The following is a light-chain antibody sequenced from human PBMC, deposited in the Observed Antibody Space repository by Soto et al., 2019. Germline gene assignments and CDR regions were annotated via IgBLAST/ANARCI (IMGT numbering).Light chain of an antibody. Sequence: IVLTQSPATLSLSPVEIATLSFRASQSVSSYLAWYQQKPGQAPRLLIYDASNRATGIPARFSGSGSGTDFTLTISSLEPEDFAVYYCHQYDSWTFGQGTKVDI. CDR1: QSVSSY. V-gene: IGKV3-11*01. J-gene: IGKJ1*01. CDR2: DAS. CDR3: HQYDSWT.